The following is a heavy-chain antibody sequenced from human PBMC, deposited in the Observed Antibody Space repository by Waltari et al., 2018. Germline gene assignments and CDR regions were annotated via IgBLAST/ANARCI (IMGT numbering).Heavy chain of an antibody. J-gene: IGHJ4*02. Sequence: QVQLVQSGAEVKKPGSSVKVSCKASGGTFSSYTISWVRQAPGQGLEWMGRVIPIHGIANYAQTVQGRITITADKSTSTAYMELSSLRSEDTAVYYCARAKTPRWFGELAYFDYWGQGTLVTVSS. CDR2: VIPIHGIA. CDR1: GGTFSSYT. D-gene: IGHD3-10*01. CDR3: ARAKTPRWFGELAYFDY. V-gene: IGHV1-69*02.